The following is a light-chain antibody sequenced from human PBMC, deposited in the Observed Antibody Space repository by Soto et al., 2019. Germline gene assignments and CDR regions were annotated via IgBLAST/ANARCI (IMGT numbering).Light chain of an antibody. Sequence: QSVLTQPPSASGSPGQSVTISCTGTSSDVGGYNYVSWYQQYPGRAPKLMIYEVTKRPSGVPDRFSGSKSGNTASLTVSGPQAEDEADYYSSSYAPSNIFFFVFGGGPQLPVL. CDR2: EVT. J-gene: IGLJ2*01. CDR3: SSYAPSNIFFFV. CDR1: SSDVGGYNY. V-gene: IGLV2-8*01.